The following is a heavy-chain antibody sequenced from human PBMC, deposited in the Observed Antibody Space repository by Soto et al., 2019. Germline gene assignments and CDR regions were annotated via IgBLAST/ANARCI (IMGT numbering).Heavy chain of an antibody. J-gene: IGHJ4*02. CDR3: ARFSGYSYGYHSDY. D-gene: IGHD5-18*01. Sequence: SVKVSCKASGSTFSSYAISWVRQAPGQGPEWMGGIIPIFGTANYAQKFQGRVTITADKSTSTAYMELSSLRSEDTAVYYCARFSGYSYGYHSDYWGQGTLVTVSS. V-gene: IGHV1-69*06. CDR2: IIPIFGTA. CDR1: GSTFSSYA.